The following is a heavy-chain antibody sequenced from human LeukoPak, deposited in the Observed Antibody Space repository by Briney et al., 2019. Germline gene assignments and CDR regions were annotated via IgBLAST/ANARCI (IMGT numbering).Heavy chain of an antibody. V-gene: IGHV4-59*01. J-gene: IGHJ4*02. CDR1: GGSISSYY. CDR3: ARGQKYIYGYTVTELGSRYFDY. D-gene: IGHD5-18*01. Sequence: SETLSLTCSVPGGSISSYYWSWIRQPPGKGLEWIGYIFYSGRTSYNPSLKSRVTISVDTSKNHFSLTLSSVTAADTAVYYCARGQKYIYGYTVTELGSRYFDYWGQGTLVTVPS. CDR2: IFYSGRT.